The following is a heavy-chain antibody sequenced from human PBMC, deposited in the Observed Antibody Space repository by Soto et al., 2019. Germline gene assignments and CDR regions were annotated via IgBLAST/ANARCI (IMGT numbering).Heavy chain of an antibody. J-gene: IGHJ3*02. D-gene: IGHD2-15*01. Sequence: QITLKESGPTLVKPTQTLTLTCTFSGFSLSTSGVGVGWIRQPPGKALEWLAVIYWDDDKRYSPSLETRLTITKDTSKNQVVLTMTNMDPVDTATYYCAHQVAPRIIDIWGLGTMVTVSS. V-gene: IGHV2-5*02. CDR1: GFSLSTSGVG. CDR3: AHQVAPRIIDI. CDR2: IYWDDDK.